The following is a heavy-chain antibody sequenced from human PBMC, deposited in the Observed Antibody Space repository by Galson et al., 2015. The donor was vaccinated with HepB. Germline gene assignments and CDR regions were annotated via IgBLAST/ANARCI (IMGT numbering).Heavy chain of an antibody. Sequence: SLTCTVSAYSISSGYYWGWIRQPPGKGLEWIGSIYHSGSTYYNPSLKSRVTMSVDTSKNQFSLKLSSVTAADTAVYYCAREGNSDYDSSPQLQLWPFDCWGQGTLVTVSS. V-gene: IGHV4-38-2*02. CDR2: IYHSGST. J-gene: IGHJ4*02. CDR3: AREGNSDYDSSPQLQLWPFDC. D-gene: IGHD5-12*01. CDR1: AYSISSGYY.